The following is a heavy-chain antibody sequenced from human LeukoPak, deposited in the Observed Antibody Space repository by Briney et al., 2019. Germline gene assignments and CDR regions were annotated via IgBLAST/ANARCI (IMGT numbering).Heavy chain of an antibody. V-gene: IGHV5-51*01. J-gene: IGHJ4*02. D-gene: IGHD3-10*01. CDR3: ARHHRVYGVLPDY. CDR1: GYSFKSYY. CDR2: ISPGDTDI. Sequence: HGESLKISCKGSGYSFKSYYIAWVRQMPGKGLEWMGIISPGDTDIRYGPSFQGQVTISADTSINTAYLQWPSLKASDTAMYYCARHHRVYGVLPDYWGQGTLVTVSS.